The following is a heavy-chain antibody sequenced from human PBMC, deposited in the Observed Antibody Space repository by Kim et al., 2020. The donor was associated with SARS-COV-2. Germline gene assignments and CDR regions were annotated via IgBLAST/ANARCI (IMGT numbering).Heavy chain of an antibody. CDR3: AREQLRYFDWSHAVDY. Sequence: GGSLRLSCAASGFTFSSYWMHWVRQAPGKGLVWVSRINSDGSSTSYADSVKGRFTISRDNAKNTLYLQMNSLRAEDTAVYYCAREQLRYFDWSHAVDYWGQGTLVTVSS. V-gene: IGHV3-74*01. CDR2: INSDGSST. CDR1: GFTFSSYW. J-gene: IGHJ4*02. D-gene: IGHD3-9*01.